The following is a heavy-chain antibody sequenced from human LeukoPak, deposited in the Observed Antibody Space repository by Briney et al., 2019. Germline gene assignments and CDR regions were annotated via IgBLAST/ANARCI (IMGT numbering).Heavy chain of an antibody. CDR3: ARGGVVGAILY. Sequence: PETLSLTCTVSGGSISSYYWSSIRQPPGQGLEWIGYISYSGSTNYNPSLKSRVTISVDTSKNHFSLKLSSVTAADTAVYYCARGGVVGAILYWGQGTLVTVSS. CDR1: GGSISSYY. CDR2: ISYSGST. J-gene: IGHJ4*02. V-gene: IGHV4-59*01. D-gene: IGHD1-26*01.